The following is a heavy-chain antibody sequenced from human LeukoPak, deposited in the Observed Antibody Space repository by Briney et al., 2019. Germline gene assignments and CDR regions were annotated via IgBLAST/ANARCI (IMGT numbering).Heavy chain of an antibody. CDR1: GYTFTDYY. Sequence: ASVKVSCKVSGYTFTDYYMHWLQQAPGKGLEWMGLVYPEDGETIYAEKFQGRVTITAYTSTDTAYMELSSLRYEDTAVYYCATERQSSSYDYWGQGTLVTVSS. D-gene: IGHD6-6*01. J-gene: IGHJ4*02. CDR2: VYPEDGET. V-gene: IGHV1-69-2*01. CDR3: ATERQSSSYDY.